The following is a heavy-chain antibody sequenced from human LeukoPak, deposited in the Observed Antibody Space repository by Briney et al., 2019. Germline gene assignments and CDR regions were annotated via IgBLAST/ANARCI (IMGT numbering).Heavy chain of an antibody. CDR2: FDPEDGET. D-gene: IGHD2-15*01. Sequence: ASVKVSCKVSGYTLTELSMHWVRQAPGKGLEWMGGFDPEDGETIYAQKLQGRVTMTTDTSTSTAYMELRSLRSDDTAVYYCASGEVGVVYRAGGRYYYYYHAMDVWGQGTTVTVSS. CDR1: GYTLTELS. V-gene: IGHV1-24*01. J-gene: IGHJ6*02. CDR3: ASGEVGVVYRAGGRYYYYYHAMDV.